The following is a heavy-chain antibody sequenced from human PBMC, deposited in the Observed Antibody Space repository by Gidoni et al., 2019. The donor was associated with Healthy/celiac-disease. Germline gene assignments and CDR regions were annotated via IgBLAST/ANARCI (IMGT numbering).Heavy chain of an antibody. D-gene: IGHD2-15*01. Sequence: EVQLLESGGGLVQPGRSLSLSCAASGFTFSSYAMSWVRQAPGKGLEWVSAISGSGGSTNYADSVKGRFTISRDNSKNTLYLQMNSLRAEDTAVYYCAGDIVVVVAARRGYWGQGTLVTVSS. CDR3: AGDIVVVVAARRGY. J-gene: IGHJ4*02. CDR1: GFTFSSYA. CDR2: ISGSGGST. V-gene: IGHV3-23*01.